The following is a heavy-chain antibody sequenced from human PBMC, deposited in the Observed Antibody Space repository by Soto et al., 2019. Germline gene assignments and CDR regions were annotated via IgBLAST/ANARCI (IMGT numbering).Heavy chain of an antibody. CDR1: GFTFNDAW. Sequence: EVQLVESGGGLVKPGASLRLSCAASGFTFNDAWMNWVRQAPGTGLEWVGRLKSNTDGGTGDYGAPVKGRFIISRDDSKNTLYLQMNSLKIEDTAVYYCATRTPPYFYGLFDYWGQGSLVTVSS. V-gene: IGHV3-15*07. J-gene: IGHJ4*02. CDR3: ATRTPPYFYGLFDY. CDR2: LKSNTDGGTG. D-gene: IGHD3-10*01.